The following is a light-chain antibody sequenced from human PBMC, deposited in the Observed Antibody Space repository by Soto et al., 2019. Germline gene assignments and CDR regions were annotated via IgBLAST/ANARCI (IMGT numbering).Light chain of an antibody. CDR2: KAS. CDR3: QHYNSYSEA. CDR1: QTISSW. Sequence: DIQMTQSPSTLSGSVGDRVIITSRASQTISSWLAWYQEKPGKAPKLLIYKASTLKSGVPSRFSGSGSGTEFTLTINSLQPDDFATYYCQHYNSYSEAFGQGTKVDI. J-gene: IGKJ1*01. V-gene: IGKV1-5*03.